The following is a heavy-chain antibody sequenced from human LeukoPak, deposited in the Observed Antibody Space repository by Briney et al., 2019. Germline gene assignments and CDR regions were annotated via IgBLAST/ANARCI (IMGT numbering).Heavy chain of an antibody. CDR1: GYTFTGYY. Sequence: ASVKVSCKASGYTFTGYYMHWVRQAPGQGLEWMGWINPNSGGTNFAQKFQYRVTMTRDTSISTAYMELSRLRSDDSAVYYCATWEWELLRNWFDPWGQGTLVTVSS. CDR3: ATWEWELLRNWFDP. V-gene: IGHV1-2*02. CDR2: INPNSGGT. J-gene: IGHJ5*02. D-gene: IGHD1-26*01.